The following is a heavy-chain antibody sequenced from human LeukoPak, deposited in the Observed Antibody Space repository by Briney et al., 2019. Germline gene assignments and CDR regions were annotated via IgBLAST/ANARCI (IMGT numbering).Heavy chain of an antibody. J-gene: IGHJ5*02. V-gene: IGHV4-34*01. CDR3: ARGDYSSGYNWFDP. Sequence: SETLSLTCAVYGGSFSGYYWSWIRQPPGKGLEWIGYIYYSGSTNYNPSLKSRVTISVDTSKNQFSLKLSSVTAADTAVYYCARGDYSSGYNWFDPWGQGTLVTVSS. CDR1: GGSFSGYY. CDR2: IYYSGST. D-gene: IGHD6-19*01.